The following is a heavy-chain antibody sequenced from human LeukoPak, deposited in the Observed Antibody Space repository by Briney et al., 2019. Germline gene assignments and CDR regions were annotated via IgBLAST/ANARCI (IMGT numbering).Heavy chain of an antibody. D-gene: IGHD7-27*01. V-gene: IGHV3-23*01. CDR1: GFTFSTYT. J-gene: IGHJ4*02. Sequence: GGSLRLSCAASGFTFSTYTMYWVRQPPGRRLEWVSIIGNNGGGIHYADSVKGRFTISRDNFKNALYLQMNSLRVEDTAVYYCAIDPNWGTHSWGQGVLVTVSS. CDR2: IGNNGGGI. CDR3: AIDPNWGTHS.